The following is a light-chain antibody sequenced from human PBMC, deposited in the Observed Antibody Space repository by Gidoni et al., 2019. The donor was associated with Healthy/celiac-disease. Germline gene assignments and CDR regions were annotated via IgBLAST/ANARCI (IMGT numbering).Light chain of an antibody. Sequence: IQMTQSPSSLSASLGDRVTITCRASQSISSYLNWYQQKPGKAPKLLIYAASSLQSGVPSRFSGSGSGTDFTLTISSLQPEDFATYYCQQSYSTPPTFGHGTKVDIK. J-gene: IGKJ3*01. CDR1: QSISSY. CDR2: AAS. CDR3: QQSYSTPPT. V-gene: IGKV1-39*01.